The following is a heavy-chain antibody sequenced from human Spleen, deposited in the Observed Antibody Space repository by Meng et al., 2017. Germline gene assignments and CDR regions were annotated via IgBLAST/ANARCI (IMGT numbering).Heavy chain of an antibody. Sequence: QLQLQESGPGRVKPSETLARTCTVSGGSISSSSYYWAWVRQPPGKGLEWIGSILSSGRTYYNLSLKSRVTISVDTSKNQFSLKLRSMTAADTAVYYCARHDTPPQFDPWGQGTLVTVSS. CDR3: ARHDTPPQFDP. J-gene: IGHJ5*02. CDR2: ILSSGRT. V-gene: IGHV4-39*01. CDR1: GGSISSSSYY. D-gene: IGHD2-15*01.